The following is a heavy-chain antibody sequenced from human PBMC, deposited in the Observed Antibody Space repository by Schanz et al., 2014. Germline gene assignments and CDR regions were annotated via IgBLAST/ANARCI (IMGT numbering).Heavy chain of an antibody. CDR1: GFAFSSYG. V-gene: IGHV3-23*01. J-gene: IGHJ4*02. Sequence: EVQLLESGGGLVQPGGSLRLSCLASGFAFSSYGMNWLRQAPGKGLEWVSLISDSGDTAYYADSVKGRFTISRDNSKNTLYLQMKSLRAEDTAVHYCARIGGSVFDYWAQGTLVTVSS. D-gene: IGHD3-10*01. CDR2: ISDSGDTA. CDR3: ARIGGSVFDY.